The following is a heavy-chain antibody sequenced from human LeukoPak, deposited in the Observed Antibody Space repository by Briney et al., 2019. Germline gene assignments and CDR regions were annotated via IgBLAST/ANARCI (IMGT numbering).Heavy chain of an antibody. D-gene: IGHD6-13*01. CDR1: GGSISSSSYY. CDR3: ARHRSSIAAAPGFSDY. J-gene: IGHJ4*02. Sequence: PSETLSLTCTVSGGSISSSSYYWGWIRQPPGKGLEWIGSIYYSGSTYYNPSLKSRVTISVDTSKNQFSLKLSSVTAADTAVYYCARHRSSIAAAPGFSDYWGQGTLVTVSS. CDR2: IYYSGST. V-gene: IGHV4-39*01.